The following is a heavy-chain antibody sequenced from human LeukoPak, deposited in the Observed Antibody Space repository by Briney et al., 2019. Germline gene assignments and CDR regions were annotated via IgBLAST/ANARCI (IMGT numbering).Heavy chain of an antibody. CDR2: IYYSGST. J-gene: IGHJ2*01. V-gene: IGHV4-59*01. CDR1: SGSISSYY. Sequence: SETLSLTCTVSSGSISSYYWSWIRQPPGKGLEWIGYIYYSGSTNYNPSLKSRVTISVDTSKNQFSLKLSSVTAADTAVYYCARDSLRYYDSSGYGGGPYWYFDLWGRGTLVTVSS. D-gene: IGHD3-22*01. CDR3: ARDSLRYYDSSGYGGGPYWYFDL.